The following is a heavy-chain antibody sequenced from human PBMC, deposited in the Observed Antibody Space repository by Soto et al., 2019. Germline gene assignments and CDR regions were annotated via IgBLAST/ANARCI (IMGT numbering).Heavy chain of an antibody. D-gene: IGHD3-10*01. CDR1: GYTFTSYG. Sequence: QVQLVQSGAEVKKPGASVKVSCKASGYTFTSYGISWVRQAPGQGLEWMGWISANNGNTNYVQKLQGRVTMTTDTSPSTADMERRSRESDDTAVYSCARDRGRSALDYWGQGTLVTVSS. J-gene: IGHJ4*02. V-gene: IGHV1-18*01. CDR2: ISANNGNT. CDR3: ARDRGRSALDY.